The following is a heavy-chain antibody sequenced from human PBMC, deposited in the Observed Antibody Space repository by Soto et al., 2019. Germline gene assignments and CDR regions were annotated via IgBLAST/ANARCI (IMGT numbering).Heavy chain of an antibody. J-gene: IGHJ4*02. CDR3: AHRLDDGWYVFDY. CDR2: IYWDDDK. CDR1: GFSLRTSGVG. Sequence: QITLKESGPALVKPTQTLTLTCTFSGFSLRTSGVGVGWIRQPPGQALEWLALIYWDDDKRYSPSLKNRLTITKDASKHQVVLRLTNMDPVETATYYCAHRLDDGWYVFDYWGQGILVTVSS. V-gene: IGHV2-5*02. D-gene: IGHD6-19*01.